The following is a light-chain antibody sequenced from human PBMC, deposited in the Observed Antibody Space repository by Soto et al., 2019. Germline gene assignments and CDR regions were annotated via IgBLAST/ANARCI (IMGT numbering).Light chain of an antibody. J-gene: IGKJ2*01. V-gene: IGKV3-15*01. CDR2: GAS. CDR1: QNIGTN. Sequence: EIVMTQSPATLSVSPGERATLSCRASQNIGTNLAWYQQKPGQPPRLLIYGASARATGIPARFSGSGSGTQFSLTVSSLQSEDSAVYFCQQYNHWPPYTFGHGAKLEIK. CDR3: QQYNHWPPYT.